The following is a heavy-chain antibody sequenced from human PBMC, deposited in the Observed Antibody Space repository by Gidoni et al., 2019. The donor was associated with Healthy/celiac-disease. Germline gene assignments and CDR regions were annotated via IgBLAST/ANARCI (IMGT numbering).Heavy chain of an antibody. V-gene: IGHV1-69*02. J-gene: IGHJ6*02. CDR2: SIPILGIA. Sequence: QVQLVQSGAEVKKPGSSVKVSCTASGGTFSSYTISWVRQAPGQGLEWMGRSIPILGIANYAQKFQGRVTITADKSTSTAYMELSSLRSEDTAVYYCARSGWASPVGGGASKFDYYYYYGMDVWGQGTTVTVSS. CDR1: GGTFSSYT. CDR3: ARSGWASPVGGGASKFDYYYYYGMDV. D-gene: IGHD3-16*01.